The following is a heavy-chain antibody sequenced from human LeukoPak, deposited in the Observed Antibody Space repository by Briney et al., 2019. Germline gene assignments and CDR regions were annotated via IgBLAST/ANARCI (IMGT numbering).Heavy chain of an antibody. J-gene: IGHJ3*02. CDR3: ARGGDMVGGSRSAFDI. V-gene: IGHV3-53*01. CDR2: LSSGSTT. D-gene: IGHD1-26*01. CDR1: GFTVSSKY. Sequence: PGGSLRLSCAASGFTVSSKYMSWVRQAPGKGLEWVSVLSSGSTTYYADSVKGRFTISRDTSKNTLNLRMNSLRADDTAIYYCARGGDMVGGSRSAFDIWGQGTMVTVSS.